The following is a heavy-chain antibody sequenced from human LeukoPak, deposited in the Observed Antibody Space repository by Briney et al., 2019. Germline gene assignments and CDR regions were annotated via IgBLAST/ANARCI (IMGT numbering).Heavy chain of an antibody. D-gene: IGHD6-19*01. J-gene: IGHJ6*03. V-gene: IGHV3-7*01. CDR3: ARSHSSGWRYYYMDV. CDR1: GFTFSSYW. CDR2: IKQDGSEK. Sequence: GVLRLSCAASGFTFSSYWMSWVRQAPGKGLEWVANIKQDGSEKYYVDSVKGRFTISRDNAKNSLYLQMNSLRAEDTAVYYCARSHSSGWRYYYMDVWGKGTTVTVSS.